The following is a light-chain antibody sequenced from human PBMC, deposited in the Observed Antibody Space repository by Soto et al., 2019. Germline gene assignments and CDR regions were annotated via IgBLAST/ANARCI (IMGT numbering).Light chain of an antibody. CDR2: DAS. J-gene: IGKJ1*01. CDR1: QSVSSY. V-gene: IGKV3-11*01. Sequence: EIVLTQSPATLSLSPGEGATLSCRASQSVSSYLAWYRQKPGQAPRLLIYDASNRATGIPARFSGSGSGTDFILIISSLEPEDFAVYYCQQRSNWPVTFGLGTKV. CDR3: QQRSNWPVT.